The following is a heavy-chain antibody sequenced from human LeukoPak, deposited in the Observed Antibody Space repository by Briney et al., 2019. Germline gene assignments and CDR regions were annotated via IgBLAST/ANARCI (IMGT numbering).Heavy chain of an antibody. CDR2: INWNGDTT. CDR1: GFTFDDYD. J-gene: IGHJ6*03. Sequence: PGGSLRLSCAASGFTFDDYDMNWVRQAPGKGLEWVSGINWNGDTTGYADSLKGRFTISRDNAKNSLYLQMNRLRAEDTAVYYCARGSRVRGVSHYYYYMDVWGKGTTVTISS. V-gene: IGHV3-20*04. D-gene: IGHD3-10*01. CDR3: ARGSRVRGVSHYYYYMDV.